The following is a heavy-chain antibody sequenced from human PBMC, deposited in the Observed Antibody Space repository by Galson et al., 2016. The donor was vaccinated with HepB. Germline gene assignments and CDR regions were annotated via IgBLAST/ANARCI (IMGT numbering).Heavy chain of an antibody. Sequence: SVKVSCKASGGTFSSYAMNWVRHAPGQGLEWMGGIIPIFHSANYAPKFQGRVTMIADESTSTAYMELSSLKAEDTALYYCAREWNDYYDAFDIWGQGTMVTVSS. D-gene: IGHD4-11*01. CDR3: AREWNDYYDAFDI. J-gene: IGHJ3*02. CDR1: GGTFSSYA. V-gene: IGHV1-69*13. CDR2: IIPIFHSA.